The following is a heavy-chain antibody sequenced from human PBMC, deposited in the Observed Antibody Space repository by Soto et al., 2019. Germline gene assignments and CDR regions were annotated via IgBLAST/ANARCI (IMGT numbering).Heavy chain of an antibody. CDR2: TSYDGSNN. J-gene: IGHJ4*02. CDR1: GFTFRSYV. V-gene: IGHV3-33*05. CDR3: ARWWTTVGVDV. D-gene: IGHD4-17*01. Sequence: QVQLVESGGGLVQPGTSLRLSCVGSGFTFRSYVIHWVRQAPGKGLEWVALTSYDGSNNFYGYSVKGRFTISRHNSNYTVELQMDSHRLEATALYYCARWWTTVGVDVWGQGTLVSVSS.